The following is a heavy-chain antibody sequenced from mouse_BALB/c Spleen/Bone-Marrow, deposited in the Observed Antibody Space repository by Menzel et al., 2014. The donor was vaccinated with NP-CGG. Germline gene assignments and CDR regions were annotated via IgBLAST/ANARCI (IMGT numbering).Heavy chain of an antibody. CDR3: ERRVWSRGGDY. CDR2: ISNGGGST. D-gene: IGHD2-10*02. CDR1: GFTFSSYT. Sequence: DVKLVESGGGLVQPGGSLKLSCAASGFTFSSYTMSWVRQTPEKRLEWVAYISNGGGSTYYPYTVKGRFTISRDNAKNTLYLQMSSLKSEDTAMYYCERRVWSRGGDYWGQGTSVTVSS. V-gene: IGHV5-12-2*01. J-gene: IGHJ4*01.